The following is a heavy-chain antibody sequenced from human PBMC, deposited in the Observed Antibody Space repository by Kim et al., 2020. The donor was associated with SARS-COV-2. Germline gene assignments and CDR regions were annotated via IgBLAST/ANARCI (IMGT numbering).Heavy chain of an antibody. CDR2: ISGSGGST. CDR3: AKGVDIVVVPAAYDAFDI. V-gene: IGHV3-23*01. D-gene: IGHD2-2*01. Sequence: GGSLRLSCAASGFTFSSYAMSWVRQAPGKGLEWVSAISGSGGSTYYADSVKGRFTISRDNSKNTLYLQMNSLRAEDTAVYYCAKGVDIVVVPAAYDAFDIWGQGTMVTVSS. J-gene: IGHJ3*02. CDR1: GFTFSSYA.